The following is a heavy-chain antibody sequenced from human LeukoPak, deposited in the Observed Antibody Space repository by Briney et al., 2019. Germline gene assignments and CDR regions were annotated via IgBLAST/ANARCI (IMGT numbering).Heavy chain of an antibody. CDR2: THHSGSA. J-gene: IGHJ4*02. CDR3: ASLYFYGSGSFPNY. Sequence: SETLSLTCAVSGGSISTRYYYWGWIRQPPGKGLEWIGTTHHSGSAYYNPSLKSQVTISVDTSNNHFSLKLSSVTAGDTAVYYCASLYFYGSGSFPNYWGQGILVTVST. D-gene: IGHD3-10*01. V-gene: IGHV4-39*02. CDR1: GGSISTRYYY.